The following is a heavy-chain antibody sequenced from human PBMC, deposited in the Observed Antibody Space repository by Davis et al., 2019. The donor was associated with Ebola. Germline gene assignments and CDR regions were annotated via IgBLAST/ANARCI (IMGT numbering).Heavy chain of an antibody. D-gene: IGHD4/OR15-4a*01. Sequence: GESLKISCAASNFTFSTYTMHWVRQVPGKGLEWVSSISYSGKYIYYVDSVRGRFTVSRDNARNSLFLQVNSLRAEDTAVYYCARARYGAHSLDYWGQGTLVAVSS. J-gene: IGHJ4*02. CDR3: ARARYGAHSLDY. V-gene: IGHV3-21*01. CDR1: NFTFSTYT. CDR2: ISYSGKYI.